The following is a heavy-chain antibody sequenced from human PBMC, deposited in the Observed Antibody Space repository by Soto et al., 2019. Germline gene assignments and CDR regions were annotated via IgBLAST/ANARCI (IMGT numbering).Heavy chain of an antibody. V-gene: IGHV4-39*02. J-gene: IGHJ1*01. CDR3: AREDRDDNRGPGN. CDR2: IYYTGAT. Sequence: PSETLSLTCSVFGGSIISTRYYWGWVRQPPGKGLEWLGSIYYTGATQYNPSLEGRVTMSVDTSMNQFSLKLRFVTAADSAIYYCAREDRDDNRGPGNWGQGTLVSVSS. D-gene: IGHD1-1*01. CDR1: GGSIISTRYY.